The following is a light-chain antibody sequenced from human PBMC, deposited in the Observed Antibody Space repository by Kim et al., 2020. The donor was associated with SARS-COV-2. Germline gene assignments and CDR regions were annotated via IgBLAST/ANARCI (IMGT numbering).Light chain of an antibody. V-gene: IGLV4-69*01. CDR1: SGHSSYA. CDR2: LNSDGSH. J-gene: IGLJ3*02. CDR3: QTWDTGIRV. Sequence: ASVKLTCTLSSGHSSYAIAWHQQQPEKGHRYLMKLNSDGSHNKGDGIPDRFSGSSSGAERYLTISSLQSEDEADYYCQTWDTGIRVFGGGTKLTVL.